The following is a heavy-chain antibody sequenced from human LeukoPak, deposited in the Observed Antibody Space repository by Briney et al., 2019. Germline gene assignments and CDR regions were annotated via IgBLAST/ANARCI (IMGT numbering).Heavy chain of an antibody. J-gene: IGHJ6*03. V-gene: IGHV4-39*07. CDR3: ARRYYYYYYMDV. Sequence: PSETLSLTCTVSGGSISSSIYYWGWIRQPPGKGLEWIGSIYYSGSAHYNPSLKSRVTISVDTSKNQFSLKLSSVTAADTAVYYCARRYYYYYYMDVWGKGTTVAVSS. CDR1: GGSISSSIYY. CDR2: IYYSGSA.